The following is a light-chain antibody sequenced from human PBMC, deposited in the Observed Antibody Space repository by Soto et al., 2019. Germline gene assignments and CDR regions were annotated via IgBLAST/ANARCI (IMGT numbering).Light chain of an antibody. V-gene: IGKV2-28*01. CDR3: MQALETPGT. CDR2: LGS. CDR1: QSLLHSNGYNY. J-gene: IGKJ2*02. Sequence: DIVMTQSPLSLSVTPGEPASISCRSSQSLLHSNGYNYFDWYLQKPGQSPQLLIYLGSNRASGVPDRFSGSGSGTDFTLRISRVEAEDVGVYYCMQALETPGTFGQGTKLEIK.